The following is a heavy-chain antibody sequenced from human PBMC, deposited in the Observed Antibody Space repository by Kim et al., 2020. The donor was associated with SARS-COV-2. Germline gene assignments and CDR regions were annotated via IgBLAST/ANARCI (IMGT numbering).Heavy chain of an antibody. CDR3: ARGHVYDFWSGRLDRWDY. V-gene: IGHV4-34*01. Sequence: SETLSLTCAVYGGSFSGYYWSWIRQPPGKGLEWIGEINHSGSTNYNPSLKSRVTISVDTSKNQFSLKLSSVTAADTAVYYCARGHVYDFWSGRLDRWDY. J-gene: IGHJ4*01. CDR2: INHSGST. CDR1: GGSFSGYY. D-gene: IGHD3-3*01.